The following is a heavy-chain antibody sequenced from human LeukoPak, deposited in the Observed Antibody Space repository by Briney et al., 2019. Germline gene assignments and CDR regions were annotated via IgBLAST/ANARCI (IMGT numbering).Heavy chain of an antibody. V-gene: IGHV3-21*01. Sequence: GGSLRLFCAASGFTFSSYSMNWVRQAPGKGLEWVSSISSSSSYIYYADSVKGRFTISRDNAKNSLYLQMNSLRAEDTAVYYCAELGITMIGGVWGKGTTVTISS. J-gene: IGHJ6*04. D-gene: IGHD3-10*02. CDR2: ISSSSSYI. CDR3: AELGITMIGGV. CDR1: GFTFSSYS.